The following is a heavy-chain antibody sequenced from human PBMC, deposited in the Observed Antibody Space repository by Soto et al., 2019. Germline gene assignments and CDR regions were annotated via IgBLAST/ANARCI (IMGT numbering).Heavy chain of an antibody. CDR3: ARGDMTIFGVVILE. J-gene: IGHJ4*02. CDR1: GDSVSSNSAA. V-gene: IGHV6-1*01. D-gene: IGHD3-3*01. CDR2: TYYRSKWYN. Sequence: QSPTLSLTCAISGDSVSSNSAAWNWIRQSPSRGLEWLGRTYYRSKWYNDYAVSVKSRITINPDTSKNQFSLQLNSVTPEDTAVYYCARGDMTIFGVVILEWGQGTLVTVSS.